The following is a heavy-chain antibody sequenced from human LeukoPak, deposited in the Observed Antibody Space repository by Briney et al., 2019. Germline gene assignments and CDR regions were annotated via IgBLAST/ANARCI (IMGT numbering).Heavy chain of an antibody. CDR2: IFPDGHQE. D-gene: IGHD5-24*01. Sequence: GGSLRLSCVASGFSFSSYHMSWVRQAPGKGLGCVAHIFPDGHQESCDASVRGRFTVSRDNAKNSVFLQMNSLRVGDTAIYYCARWRWQQSEFDLWGQGALVTVSS. CDR1: GFSFSSYH. V-gene: IGHV3-7*01. J-gene: IGHJ4*02. CDR3: ARWRWQQSEFDL.